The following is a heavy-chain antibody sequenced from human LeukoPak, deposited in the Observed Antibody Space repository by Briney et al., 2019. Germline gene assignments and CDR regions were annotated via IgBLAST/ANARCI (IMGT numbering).Heavy chain of an antibody. CDR3: ARVVGYYYYMDV. CDR2: ISSTSSYI. V-gene: IGHV3-21*01. CDR1: GFTFSSYS. D-gene: IGHD1-26*01. Sequence: GGSLRLSCAASGFTFSSYSINWVRQAPGKGLEWVSSISSTSSYIYYAVSVKGRFTISRDNTKNSLYLQMNSLRAEDTAVYYCARVVGYYYYMDVWGKGTTVTVSS. J-gene: IGHJ6*03.